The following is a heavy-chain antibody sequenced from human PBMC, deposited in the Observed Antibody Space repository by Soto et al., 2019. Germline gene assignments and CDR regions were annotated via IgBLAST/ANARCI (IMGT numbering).Heavy chain of an antibody. D-gene: IGHD3-22*01. J-gene: IGHJ4*02. CDR2: FDPEDGET. CDR1: GYTLTELS. V-gene: IGHV1-24*01. CDR3: ATRWAHYYESSGPIWMMGFDY. Sequence: QVQLVQSGAEVKKPGASVKVSCKVSGYTLTELSMHWVRQAPGKGLEWMGGFDPEDGETIYAQKFQGRVTMTEDTSTDTAYMELSSLRSEDTAVYYCATRWAHYYESSGPIWMMGFDYWGQGTLVTVSS.